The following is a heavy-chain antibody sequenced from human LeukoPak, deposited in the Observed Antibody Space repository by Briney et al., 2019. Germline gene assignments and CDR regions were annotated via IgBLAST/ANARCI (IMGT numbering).Heavy chain of an antibody. D-gene: IGHD3-3*02. CDR2: ISGSGTNT. CDR3: AKATSPVISRNLFDR. Sequence: GGSLRLSCAASGFTFSSYAMSWVRQAPGKGLEWVSAISGSGTNTYYADSVKGRFTISRDNSKNTLYVQMNSLRAEDTAVYYCAKATSPVISRNLFDRWGQGTLVTVSS. V-gene: IGHV3-23*01. J-gene: IGHJ5*02. CDR1: GFTFSSYA.